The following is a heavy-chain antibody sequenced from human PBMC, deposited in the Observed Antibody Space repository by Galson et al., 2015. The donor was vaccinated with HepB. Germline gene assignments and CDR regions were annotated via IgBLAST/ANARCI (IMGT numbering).Heavy chain of an antibody. V-gene: IGHV4-30-2*01. CDR3: ARTGVGATRAVWYYFDY. Sequence: TLSLTCAVSGGSISSGGYSRSWIRQPPGKGLEWIGYIYHSGSTYYNPSLKSRVTISVDRSKNQFSLRLSSVTAADTAVYYCARTGVGATRAVWYYFDYWGQGTLVTVSS. D-gene: IGHD1-26*01. CDR1: GGSISSGGYS. CDR2: IYHSGST. J-gene: IGHJ4*02.